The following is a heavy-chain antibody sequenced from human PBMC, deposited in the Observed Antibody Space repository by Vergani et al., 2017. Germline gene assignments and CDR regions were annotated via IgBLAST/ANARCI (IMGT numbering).Heavy chain of an antibody. CDR1: GMSISNHNYY. J-gene: IGHJ3*02. CDR2: IYDSRHN. V-gene: IGHV4-39*01. D-gene: IGHD6-6*01. CDR3: ARHLRQLARNDVFDI. Sequence: QLQLQESGPRLVKPSETLSLTCSLSGMSISNHNYYWGWLRQPPGKGLEWIGSIYDSRHNNYSPSLKSRVSISVDTSKNQFSLNLTSVTAADTAVYYCARHLRQLARNDVFDIWGHGTLVTVSS.